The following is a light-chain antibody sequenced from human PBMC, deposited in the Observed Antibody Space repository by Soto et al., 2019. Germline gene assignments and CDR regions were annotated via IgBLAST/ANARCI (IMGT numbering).Light chain of an antibody. J-gene: IGLJ2*01. V-gene: IGLV1-40*01. CDR2: YNT. CDR3: QSYDNRLSASV. Sequence: QSVLTQPPSVSGAPGQSISISCTGGRSNIGAGFDVQWYRQFPGTAPKLLIYYNTNRPSGVPDRFSASKSGTSASLAITGLQAEDEADYYCQSYDNRLSASVFGGGIKLTVL. CDR1: RSNIGAGFD.